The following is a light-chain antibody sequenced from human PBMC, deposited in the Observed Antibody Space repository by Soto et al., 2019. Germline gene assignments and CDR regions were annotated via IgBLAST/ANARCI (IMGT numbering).Light chain of an antibody. J-gene: IGKJ3*01. Sequence: EIVLTQSPGTLSLSPGERATLSCRASQSVSSSYLAWYQQKPGQAPRLLIYGASSRATGIPDRFSGSGSGTDFTLTISRLEPEDFAVYYCQQYGSPPVLGPGTKVDIK. CDR1: QSVSSSY. CDR2: GAS. CDR3: QQYGSPPV. V-gene: IGKV3-20*01.